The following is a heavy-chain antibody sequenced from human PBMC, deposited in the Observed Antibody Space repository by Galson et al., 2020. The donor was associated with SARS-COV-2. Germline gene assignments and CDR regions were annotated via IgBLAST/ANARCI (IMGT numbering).Heavy chain of an antibody. J-gene: IGHJ4*02. D-gene: IGHD1-26*01. CDR1: GFTFSSYA. Sequence: GSLRLSCAASGFTFSSYAMHWVRQAPGKGLEWVAVISYAGSNKYYADSVKGRFTISRDNSKNTLYLQMNSLRAEDTAVYYCARSGSGSYRGQFDYWGQGTLVTVSS. V-gene: IGHV3-30*01. CDR2: ISYAGSNK. CDR3: ARSGSGSYRGQFDY.